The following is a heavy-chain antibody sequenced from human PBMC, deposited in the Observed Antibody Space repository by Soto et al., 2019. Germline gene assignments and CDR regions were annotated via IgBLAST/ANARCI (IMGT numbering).Heavy chain of an antibody. CDR2: IIPIFGTA. J-gene: IGHJ4*02. D-gene: IGHD3-22*01. CDR3: ARALDNHYDSSGYYYSFFDY. V-gene: IGHV1-69*13. Sequence: VKVSCKASGGTFSSYAISWVRQAPGQGLEWMGGIIPIFGTANYAQKFQGRVTITADESTSTAYMEPSSLRSEDTAVYYCARALDNHYDSSGYYYSFFDYWGQGTLVTVSS. CDR1: GGTFSSYA.